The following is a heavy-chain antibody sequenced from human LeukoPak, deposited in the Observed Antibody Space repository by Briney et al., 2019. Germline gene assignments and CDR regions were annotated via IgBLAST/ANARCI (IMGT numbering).Heavy chain of an antibody. Sequence: QTGGSLRLSCAASGFTFSNYWMSWVRQAPGKGLEWVANIKRDESEEYYVDSVKGRFTISRDNAKNSLYLQMNSLRAEDTAVYYCANYGDYGVFDDAFDIWGQGTMVTVSS. V-gene: IGHV3-7*01. CDR1: GFTFSNYW. D-gene: IGHD4-17*01. CDR3: ANYGDYGVFDDAFDI. CDR2: IKRDESEE. J-gene: IGHJ3*02.